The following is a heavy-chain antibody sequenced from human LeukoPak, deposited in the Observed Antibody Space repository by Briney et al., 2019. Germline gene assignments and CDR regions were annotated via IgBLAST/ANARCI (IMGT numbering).Heavy chain of an antibody. V-gene: IGHV4-34*01. CDR3: ARGWITMVRGVKVGWYFDL. J-gene: IGHJ2*01. CDR2: INHSGST. D-gene: IGHD3-10*01. Sequence: SQTLSLTCADYGGSFSGYYWSWIRQPPGKGLEWIGEINHSGSTNYNPSLKSRVTISVDTSKNQFSLKLSSVTAADTAVYYCARGWITMVRGVKVGWYFDLWGRGTLVTVSS. CDR1: GGSFSGYY.